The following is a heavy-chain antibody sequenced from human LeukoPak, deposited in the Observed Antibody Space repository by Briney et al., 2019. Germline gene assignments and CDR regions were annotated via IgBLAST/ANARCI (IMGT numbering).Heavy chain of an antibody. D-gene: IGHD1-26*01. J-gene: IGHJ4*02. CDR3: VKDFGRIRGTPDS. CDR1: GFVFTIYT. Sequence: PGGSLRLSCSASGFVFTIYTMYWVRQAPEKGPEYVSTISGSGNGFSIYYADSVKGRFTISRDDSKSILYLQMNGLRSEDTAVYYCVKDFGRIRGTPDSWGQGTLVTVSS. V-gene: IGHV3-64D*06. CDR2: ISGSGNGFSI.